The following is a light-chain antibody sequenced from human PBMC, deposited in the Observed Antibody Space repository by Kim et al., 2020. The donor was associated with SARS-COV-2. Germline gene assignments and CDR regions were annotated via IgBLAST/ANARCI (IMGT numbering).Light chain of an antibody. CDR3: QQYYRYPRT. V-gene: IGKV1-16*01. CDR1: QDISIY. CDR2: DAS. J-gene: IGKJ1*01. Sequence: ASVGDRVTITCRASQDISIYLAWYQQKPGKAPKSLIYDASTLQSGVPSRFSGSGSGTDFTLTISSLQPEDFATSYCQQYYRYPRTFGQGTKLDIK.